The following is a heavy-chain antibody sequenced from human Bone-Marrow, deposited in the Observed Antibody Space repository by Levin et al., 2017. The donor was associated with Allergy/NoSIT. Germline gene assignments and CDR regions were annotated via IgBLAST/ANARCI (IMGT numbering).Heavy chain of an antibody. CDR3: ARDWYCSSTSCYRVDGMDV. CDR1: GFTFSTYW. J-gene: IGHJ6*02. D-gene: IGHD2-2*01. V-gene: IGHV3-74*01. Sequence: GGSLRLSCAASGFTFSTYWMHWVRQAPGKGLVWVSRVNSDGSSTTYADSVKGRFTISRDNAKNTLYLQMNSLRAEDTAVYYCARDWYCSSTSCYRVDGMDVWGQGTTVTVFS. CDR2: VNSDGSST.